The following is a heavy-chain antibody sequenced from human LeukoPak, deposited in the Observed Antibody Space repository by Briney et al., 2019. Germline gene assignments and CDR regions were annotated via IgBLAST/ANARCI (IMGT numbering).Heavy chain of an antibody. CDR2: IYYSGST. D-gene: IGHD3-22*01. V-gene: IGHV4-59*01. Sequence: ETLSLTCTVSGGSISSYYWSWIRQPPGKGLEWIGYIYYSGSTNYNPSLKSRVTISVDTSKNQFSLKLSSVTAADTAVYYCARDLGISYYDSSGSSQSAFDIWGQGTMVTVSS. J-gene: IGHJ3*02. CDR1: GGSISSYY. CDR3: ARDLGISYYDSSGSSQSAFDI.